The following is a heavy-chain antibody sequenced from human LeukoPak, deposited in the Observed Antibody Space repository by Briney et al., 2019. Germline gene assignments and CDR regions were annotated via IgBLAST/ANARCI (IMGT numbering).Heavy chain of an antibody. V-gene: IGHV3-23*01. CDR3: AKGSYYYDSADYFDY. J-gene: IGHJ4*02. CDR2: ISGSGGST. CDR1: GFTFSSYA. D-gene: IGHD3-22*01. Sequence: GGSLRLPCAASGFTFSSYAMSWVRQAPGKGLEWVSAISGSGGSTYYADSVKGRVTISRDNSKNTLYPQMNSLRAEDTAVYHCAKGSYYYDSADYFDYWGQGTLVTVSS.